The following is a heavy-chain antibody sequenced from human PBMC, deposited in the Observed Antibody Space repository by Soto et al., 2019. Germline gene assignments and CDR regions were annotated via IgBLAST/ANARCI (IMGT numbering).Heavy chain of an antibody. V-gene: IGHV4-39*01. CDR1: GDSLSSSVFY. Sequence: SETLSLICTVSGDSLSSSVFYWGWIRQPPGKGLEWIGSFYYTGSTYYNPSLKSRVTISVDKCKNQLALKVSSVTAADTAVYYCARHEFILDFFYMDVWGKGTTVTVSS. CDR3: ARHEFILDFFYMDV. D-gene: IGHD3-9*01. CDR2: FYYTGST. J-gene: IGHJ6*03.